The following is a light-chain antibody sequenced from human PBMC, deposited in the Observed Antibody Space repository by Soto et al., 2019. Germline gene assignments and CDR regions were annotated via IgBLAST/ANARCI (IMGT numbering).Light chain of an antibody. V-gene: IGKV3-20*01. Sequence: EIVLTQSPGTLSLSPGERATLSCRASQSVGSSYIAWYQQKPGQSPRLLIYGASSRATGIPDRFSGSGSGTDFALTISRLEPEDFAMYYCQQYGSSPPVYTFGQGTKLEIK. CDR1: QSVGSSY. CDR2: GAS. CDR3: QQYGSSPPVYT. J-gene: IGKJ2*01.